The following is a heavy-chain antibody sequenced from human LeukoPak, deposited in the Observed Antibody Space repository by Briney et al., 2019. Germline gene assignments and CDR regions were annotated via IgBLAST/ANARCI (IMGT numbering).Heavy chain of an antibody. J-gene: IGHJ6*03. CDR2: IYYSGST. CDR1: GGSISSYY. CDR3: ARRVLSSSWNFPYYMDV. V-gene: IGHV4-59*01. Sequence: SETLSLACTVSGGSISSYYWSWIRQPPGKGLEWIGYIYYSGSTNYNPSLKSRVTISVDTSKNQFSLKLSSVTAADTAAYYCARRVLSSSWNFPYYMDVWGKGTTVTVSS. D-gene: IGHD1-7*01.